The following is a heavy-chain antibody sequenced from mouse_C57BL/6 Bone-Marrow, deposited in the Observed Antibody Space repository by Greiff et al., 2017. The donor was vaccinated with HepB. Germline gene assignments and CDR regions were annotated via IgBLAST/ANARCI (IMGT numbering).Heavy chain of an antibody. Sequence: EVKLVESEGGLVQPGSSMKLSCTASGFTFSDYYMAWVRQVPEKGLEWVANINYDGSSTYYLDSLKSRFIISRDNAKNILYLQMSSLKSEDTATYYCAREDYGYYAMDYWGQGTSVTVSS. J-gene: IGHJ4*01. CDR3: AREDYGYYAMDY. CDR1: GFTFSDYY. CDR2: INYDGSST. V-gene: IGHV5-16*01. D-gene: IGHD1-1*01.